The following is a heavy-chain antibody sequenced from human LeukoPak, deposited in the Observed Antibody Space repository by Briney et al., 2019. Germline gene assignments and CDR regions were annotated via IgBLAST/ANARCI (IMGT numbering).Heavy chain of an antibody. CDR1: GFTLRSYT. CDR3: ARGYCTSTSCYGSY. J-gene: IGHJ4*02. D-gene: IGHD2-2*01. V-gene: IGHV3-21*01. CDR2: ISSSSSSI. Sequence: GGSLRLSCAASGFTLRSYTMNWVRQAPGKGLEWVSSISSSSSSIYYAYSVKGRFTISRDNAKKSLYLQMNSLRAEDTAMYYCARGYCTSTSCYGSYWGQGTLVTVSS.